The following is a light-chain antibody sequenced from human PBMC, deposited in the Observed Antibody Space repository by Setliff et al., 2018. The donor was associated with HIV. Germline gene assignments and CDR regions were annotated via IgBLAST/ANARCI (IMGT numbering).Light chain of an antibody. CDR1: SSDVGAYNY. J-gene: IGLJ1*01. V-gene: IGLV2-11*01. CDR3: CSYAGTDTYI. CDR2: DVS. Sequence: ALAQPRSVSGSPGQSVTLSCTGSSSDVGAYNYVSWYQQYPGKAPKLIIYDVSKRPSGVPDRFSGSKSRDTASLTISGLQSEDEADYYCCSYAGTDTYIFGSGTKVTVL.